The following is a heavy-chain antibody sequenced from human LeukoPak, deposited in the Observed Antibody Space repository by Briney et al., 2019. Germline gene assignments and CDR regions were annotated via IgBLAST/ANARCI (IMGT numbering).Heavy chain of an antibody. V-gene: IGHV4-61*02. CDR2: IYTSGST. CDR3: ARSDGSWAEYYFDY. J-gene: IGHJ4*02. D-gene: IGHD6-13*01. Sequence: KTSETLSLTCTVSGGSISSGSYYWSWIRRPAGKGLEWIGRIYTSGSTNYNPSLKSRVTISVDTSKNQFSLKLSSVTAADTAVYYCARSDGSWAEYYFDYWGQGTLVTVSS. CDR1: GGSISSGSYY.